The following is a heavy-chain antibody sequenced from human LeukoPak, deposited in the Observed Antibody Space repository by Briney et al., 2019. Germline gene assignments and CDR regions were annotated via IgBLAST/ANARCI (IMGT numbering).Heavy chain of an antibody. V-gene: IGHV3-53*01. Sequence: GGSLRLSCAASGFIVSSKYMSWVRQAPGKGLEWVSVIYSGGSTYYAASVEGRFTISRDKSKNTVYLQMNNLRVDDTAVYYCARAGPIDYWGQGILVTVSS. CDR3: ARAGPIDY. CDR1: GFIVSSKY. CDR2: IYSGGST. J-gene: IGHJ4*02.